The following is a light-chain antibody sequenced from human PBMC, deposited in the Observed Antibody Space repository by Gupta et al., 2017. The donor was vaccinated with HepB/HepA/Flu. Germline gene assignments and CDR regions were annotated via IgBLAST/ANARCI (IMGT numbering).Light chain of an antibody. Sequence: QSALTQPPSASGSPGQSVTISCTGTSSGVGAYNSVSWYQQHPGKAPKLMIYEVTKRPSGVPDRFSGSKSGNTASLTVSGLQAEDEADYYCSSYAGSDNLVFGGGTKLTVL. CDR1: SSGVGAYNS. CDR2: EVT. J-gene: IGLJ3*02. V-gene: IGLV2-8*01. CDR3: SSYAGSDNLV.